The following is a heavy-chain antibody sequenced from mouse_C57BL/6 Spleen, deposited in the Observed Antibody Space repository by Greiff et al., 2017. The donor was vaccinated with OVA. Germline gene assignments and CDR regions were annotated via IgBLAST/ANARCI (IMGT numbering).Heavy chain of an antibody. CDR2: IDPETGGT. CDR3: TKGTLYAMDY. CDR1: GYTFTDYE. Sequence: VQLQQSGAELVRPGASVTLSCKASGYTFTDYEMHWVKQTPVHGLEWIGAIDPETGGTAYNQKFKGKAILTADKSSCTAYMELRSLTSEDSAVYYCTKGTLYAMDYWGQGTSVTVSS. J-gene: IGHJ4*01. V-gene: IGHV1-15*01.